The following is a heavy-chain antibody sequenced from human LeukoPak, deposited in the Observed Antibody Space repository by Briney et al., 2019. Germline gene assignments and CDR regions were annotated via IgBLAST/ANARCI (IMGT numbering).Heavy chain of an antibody. V-gene: IGHV3-48*04. J-gene: IGHJ3*02. D-gene: IGHD3-3*01. CDR2: ITTGGSST. Sequence: GGSLRLSCAASGFTFSAYAMAWVRQAPGKGLECVSHITTGGSSTFHADSVKGRFTISRDNAKNSLYLQMNSLRAEDTAVYYCAKEQRFGVVLAGTFDIWGQGTMVTVSS. CDR1: GFTFSAYA. CDR3: AKEQRFGVVLAGTFDI.